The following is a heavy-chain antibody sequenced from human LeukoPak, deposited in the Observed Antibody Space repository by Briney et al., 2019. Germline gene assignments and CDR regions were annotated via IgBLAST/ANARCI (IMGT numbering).Heavy chain of an antibody. CDR2: INAGNGNT. V-gene: IGHV1-3*01. CDR1: GYTFTTYV. D-gene: IGHD6-13*01. J-gene: IGHJ4*02. CDR3: ARAFGSSWFLEF. Sequence: ASVKVSCKASGYTFTTYVLHWVRQAPGQRLEWMGWINAGNGNTKYSQKFQDRVTIIRDTSASTVYMELSSLRSEDTAVYYCARAFGSSWFLEFWGQGTLVTVSS.